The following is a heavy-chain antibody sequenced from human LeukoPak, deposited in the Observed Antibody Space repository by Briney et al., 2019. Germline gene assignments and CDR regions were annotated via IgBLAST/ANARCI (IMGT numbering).Heavy chain of an antibody. CDR3: AREGYIFGFDP. J-gene: IGHJ5*02. V-gene: IGHV1-69*06. D-gene: IGHD3-3*01. Sequence: SAKVSCKASGGTFSSYAISWVRQAPGQGLEWMGGIIPIFGTANYAQKFQGRVTITADKSTSTAYMELSSLRSEDTAVYYCAREGYIFGFDPWGQGTLVTVSS. CDR2: IIPIFGTA. CDR1: GGTFSSYA.